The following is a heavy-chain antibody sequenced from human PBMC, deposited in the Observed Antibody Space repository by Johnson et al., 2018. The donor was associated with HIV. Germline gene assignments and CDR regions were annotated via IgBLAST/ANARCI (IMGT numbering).Heavy chain of an antibody. Sequence: VQLVESEGGLVQPGGSLRLSCTASGFTVSDYWMHWVRQAPGKGLVWVSRINYDGTNTSYADFVKGRFTISRDNAKNTLFLQMNSLRAEDTAVYYCAIVVIRGDAFDLWGQEPTVTVSS. CDR2: INYDGTNT. D-gene: IGHD3-22*01. V-gene: IGHV3-74*02. CDR1: GFTVSDYW. J-gene: IGHJ3*01. CDR3: AIVVIRGDAFDL.